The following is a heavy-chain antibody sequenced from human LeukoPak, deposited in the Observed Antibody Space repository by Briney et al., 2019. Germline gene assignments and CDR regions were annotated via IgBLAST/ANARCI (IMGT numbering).Heavy chain of an antibody. CDR3: ARDGAAIRFDP. CDR1: GGSISNYY. Sequence: SETLSLTCTVSGGSISNYYWSWIRQPAGKGLEWIGRIYSSGSTNNNPSFKSRVTMSVDTSNNQSSLKLTSVTAADTAVYYCARDGAAIRFDPWGQGTLVTVSS. D-gene: IGHD5-24*01. CDR2: IYSSGST. J-gene: IGHJ5*02. V-gene: IGHV4-4*07.